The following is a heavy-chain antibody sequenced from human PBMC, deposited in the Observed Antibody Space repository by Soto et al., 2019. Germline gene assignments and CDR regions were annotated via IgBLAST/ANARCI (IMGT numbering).Heavy chain of an antibody. Sequence: PGGSLRLSCAASGFPFSTYAMTWVRQAPGKGLEWVAAIGGSGHRTYYADSVRGRFTISRDNSKNTMFLQMNSLRVEDMAEYYCAKDRLNDETSTVPTPPRRYRSFDRWGQGTLVNVPS. J-gene: IGHJ4*02. V-gene: IGHV3-23*01. D-gene: IGHD4-17*01. CDR3: AKDRLNDETSTVPTPPRRYRSFDR. CDR2: IGGSGHRT. CDR1: GFPFSTYA.